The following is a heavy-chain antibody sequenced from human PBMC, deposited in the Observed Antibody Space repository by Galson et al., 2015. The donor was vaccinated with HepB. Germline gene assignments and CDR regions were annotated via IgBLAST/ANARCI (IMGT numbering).Heavy chain of an antibody. CDR3: ARDSSGWNEKNWFDP. Sequence: SVKVSCKASGYTFGDYYIYWVRQAPGQGLEWMGWINPNSGGTNCAQNFQDRVTMTSDTSISTAYMELSSLRFDDTAVYYCARDSSGWNEKNWFDPWGQGSLVIVSS. D-gene: IGHD6-25*01. CDR2: INPNSGGT. CDR1: GYTFGDYY. J-gene: IGHJ5*02. V-gene: IGHV1-2*02.